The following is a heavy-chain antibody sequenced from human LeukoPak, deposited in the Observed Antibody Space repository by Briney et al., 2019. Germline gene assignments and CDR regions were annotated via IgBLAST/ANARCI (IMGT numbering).Heavy chain of an antibody. V-gene: IGHV3-23*01. CDR2: ISGSGGTT. D-gene: IGHD1-14*01. CDR1: GLTFSTYA. CDR3: AKGAVGTTPRYYFDY. J-gene: IGHJ4*02. Sequence: GGSLRLSCAASGLTFSTYAMSWVRQAPGKGLEWVSVISGSGGTTYYADSVKGRFAISRDNSKNTLYLQMNSLRAEDTAVYYCAKGAVGTTPRYYFDYWGQGILVTVSS.